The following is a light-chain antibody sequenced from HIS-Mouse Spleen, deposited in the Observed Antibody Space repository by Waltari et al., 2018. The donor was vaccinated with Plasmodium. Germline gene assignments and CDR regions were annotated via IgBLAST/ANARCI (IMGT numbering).Light chain of an antibody. CDR2: AAS. Sequence: IQLTPSSSSPSAFVGDRVPITCRESQSISSYLNWYQQKPGKAPKLLIYAASSLQSGVPSRFSGSGSGTDFTLTISSLQPEDFATYYCQQNYNTWTFGQGTKVEIK. V-gene: IGKV1-39*01. CDR3: QQNYNTWT. CDR1: QSISSY. J-gene: IGKJ1*01.